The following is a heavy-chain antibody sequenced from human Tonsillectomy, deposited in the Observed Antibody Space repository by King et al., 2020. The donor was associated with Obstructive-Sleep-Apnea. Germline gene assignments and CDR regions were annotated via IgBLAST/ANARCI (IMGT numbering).Heavy chain of an antibody. V-gene: IGHV3-23*04. D-gene: IGHD2-15*01. CDR1: GFTFSSAA. Sequence: VQLVESGGGLVQPGGSLRLSSAVSGFTFSSAAMSWVRQAPGKGLEWVSEITGSGRITYYADSVKGRFTISLDNSKNTLYLQMNSLTAADTALYYCARDRVGPCGDVSCYENFDYWGQGTLVTVSS. CDR2: ITGSGRIT. J-gene: IGHJ4*02. CDR3: ARDRVGPCGDVSCYENFDY.